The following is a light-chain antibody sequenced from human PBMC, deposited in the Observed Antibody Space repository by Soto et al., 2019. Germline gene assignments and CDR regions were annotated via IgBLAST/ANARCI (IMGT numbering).Light chain of an antibody. CDR3: QQYGSPLRT. CDR1: QSISNNH. CDR2: GAS. J-gene: IGKJ1*01. Sequence: EIVLTQSPGTLSLSPGERATLSCRASQSISNNHLAWYQQKPGQAPRLLIYGASGRATGISDRFSGSGFGTDFTLTISRLEPEDSAVYYCQQYGSPLRTF. V-gene: IGKV3-20*01.